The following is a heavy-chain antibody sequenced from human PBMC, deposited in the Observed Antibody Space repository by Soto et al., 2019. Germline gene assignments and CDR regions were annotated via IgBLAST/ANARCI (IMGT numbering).Heavy chain of an antibody. D-gene: IGHD3-22*01. Sequence: GGSLRLSCAASGFIFSNNAMNWVRQAPGQGLEWVSGISVSGSSTYYADSVKGRFTLSRDNSKNTLNLQMNSLRAEDTAVYYCVTVYYDSSGTHSGFDYWGQGTLVTVSS. CDR3: VTVYYDSSGTHSGFDY. J-gene: IGHJ4*02. V-gene: IGHV3-23*01. CDR2: ISVSGSST. CDR1: GFIFSNNA.